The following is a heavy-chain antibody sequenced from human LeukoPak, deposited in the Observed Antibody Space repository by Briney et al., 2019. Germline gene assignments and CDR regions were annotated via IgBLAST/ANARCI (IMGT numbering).Heavy chain of an antibody. CDR1: GFSFSNYW. D-gene: IGHD2-21*02. CDR2: IKQDGSEE. Sequence: PGGSLRLSCAASGFSFSNYWMAWVRQAPGKGLEWVANIKQDGSEEYYVDSVKGRFTIARDNAKSSLYVQMNSLRADDTAVYYCASLAFGDINDWGQGTLVTVSS. CDR3: ASLAFGDIND. V-gene: IGHV3-7*01. J-gene: IGHJ4*02.